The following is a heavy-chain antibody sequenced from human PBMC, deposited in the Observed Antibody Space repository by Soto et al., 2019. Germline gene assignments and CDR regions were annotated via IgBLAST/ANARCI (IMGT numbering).Heavy chain of an antibody. J-gene: IGHJ3*02. D-gene: IGHD6-13*01. Sequence: GGSLRLSCAASGFTFSSYGMHWVRQAPGKGLEWVAVISYDGSNKYYADSVKGRFTISRDNSKNTLYLQMNSLGAEDTAVYYCTRYRSSAWSDGFDIWGQGTMVTVSS. CDR3: TRYRSSAWSDGFDI. CDR1: GFTFSSYG. V-gene: IGHV3-30*03. CDR2: ISYDGSNK.